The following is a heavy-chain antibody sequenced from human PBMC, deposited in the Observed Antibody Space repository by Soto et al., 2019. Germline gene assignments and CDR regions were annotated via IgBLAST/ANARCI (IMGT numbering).Heavy chain of an antibody. Sequence: GESLKISCKGSGYSFTSYWISCVRQMPGKGLEWMGRIDPSDSYTNYSPSFQGHVTISADKSISTAYLQWSSLKASDTAMYYCARLRVAARVPEYWGQGTMVAVSS. CDR1: GYSFTSYW. J-gene: IGHJ4*02. CDR2: IDPSDSYT. D-gene: IGHD6-6*01. V-gene: IGHV5-10-1*01. CDR3: ARLRVAARVPEY.